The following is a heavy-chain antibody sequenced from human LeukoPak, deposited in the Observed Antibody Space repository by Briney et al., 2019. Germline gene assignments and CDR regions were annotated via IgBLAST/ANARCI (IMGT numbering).Heavy chain of an antibody. CDR2: TSYDGSNK. CDR1: GFTFSSYA. V-gene: IGHV3-30-3*01. D-gene: IGHD3-3*01. J-gene: IGHJ4*02. Sequence: GGSLRLSCAASGFTFSSYAMHWVRQAPGKGLEWVAVTSYDGSNKYYADSVKGRFTISRDNSKNTLYLQMNSLRAEDTAVYYCARERSDYDFWSGYPSHFDYWGQGTLVTVSS. CDR3: ARERSDYDFWSGYPSHFDY.